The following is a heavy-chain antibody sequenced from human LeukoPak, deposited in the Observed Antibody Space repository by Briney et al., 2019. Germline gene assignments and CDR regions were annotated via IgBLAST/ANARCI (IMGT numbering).Heavy chain of an antibody. CDR3: ARKRDTAMTFDY. V-gene: IGHV3-21*01. CDR2: ISSSSSYI. D-gene: IGHD5-18*01. J-gene: IGHJ4*02. Sequence: GGSLRLSCAASGFTFSSYSMNWVRQAPGKGLEWVSSISSSSSYIYYADSVKGRFTISRDSAKNSLYLQMNSLRAEDTAVYYCARKRDTAMTFDYWGQGTLVTVSS. CDR1: GFTFSSYS.